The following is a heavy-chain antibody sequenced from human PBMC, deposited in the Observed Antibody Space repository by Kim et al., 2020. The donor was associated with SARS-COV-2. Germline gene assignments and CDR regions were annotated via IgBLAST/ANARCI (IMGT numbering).Heavy chain of an antibody. Sequence: QKLQGRVTMTTDTSTSTAYMELRSLRSDDTAVYYCARCSSYVCYYYGMDVWGQGTTVTVSS. J-gene: IGHJ6*02. D-gene: IGHD3-16*01. V-gene: IGHV1-18*01. CDR3: ARCSSYVCYYYGMDV.